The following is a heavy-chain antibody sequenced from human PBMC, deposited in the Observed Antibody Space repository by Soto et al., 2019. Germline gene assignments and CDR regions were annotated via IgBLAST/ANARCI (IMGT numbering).Heavy chain of an antibody. CDR3: AGTIFGVVTIFDY. D-gene: IGHD3-3*01. J-gene: IGHJ4*02. Sequence: QVQLQESGPGLVKPSQTLSLTCTVSGGSISSGDYYWSWIRQPPGKGLEWIGYIYYSGSTYYNPSLKSRVTISVDTSNNQFSLKLSSVTAADTAVYYCAGTIFGVVTIFDYWGQGTLVTVSS. V-gene: IGHV4-30-4*01. CDR1: GGSISSGDYY. CDR2: IYYSGST.